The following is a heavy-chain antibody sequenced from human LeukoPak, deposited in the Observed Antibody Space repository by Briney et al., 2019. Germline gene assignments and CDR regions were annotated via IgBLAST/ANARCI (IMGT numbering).Heavy chain of an antibody. J-gene: IGHJ3*02. Sequence: PGGSLRLSCAASGFTFSRYSMNWVRQAPGKGLEWVSSISSSSSYIYYADSVKGRFTISRDNAKNSLYLQMNSLRAEDTAVYYCARERTYYDILTGYYSRGGAFDIWGQGTMVTVSS. CDR1: GFTFSRYS. CDR2: ISSSSSYI. D-gene: IGHD3-9*01. V-gene: IGHV3-21*01. CDR3: ARERTYYDILTGYYSRGGAFDI.